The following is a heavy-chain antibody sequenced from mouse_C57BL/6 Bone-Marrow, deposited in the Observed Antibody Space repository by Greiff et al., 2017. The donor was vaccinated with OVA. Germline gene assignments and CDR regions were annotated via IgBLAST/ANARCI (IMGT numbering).Heavy chain of an antibody. CDR2: IHPNSGST. CDR3: ARGYGNSAWFAY. Sequence: VQLQQPGAELVKPGASVKLSCKASGYTFTSYWMHWVKQRPGQGLEWIGMIHPNSGSTNYNEKFKSKATLTVDKSSSTAYMQLSSLTSEDSAVYYCARGYGNSAWFAYWGLGTLVTVSA. D-gene: IGHD2-1*01. V-gene: IGHV1-64*01. J-gene: IGHJ3*01. CDR1: GYTFTSYW.